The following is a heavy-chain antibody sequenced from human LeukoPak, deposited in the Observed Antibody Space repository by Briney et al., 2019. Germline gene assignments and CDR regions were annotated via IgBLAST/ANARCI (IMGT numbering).Heavy chain of an antibody. Sequence: PGGSLRLSCAASGFAFSNYWMDWVRQARGKGLVWVSRIQGDGSDTTYADSVKGRFTIYRDNAKNTLFLQMNSLRDEDTAVYYCVSNTLIIAAAFYDSWGQGTLVTVSS. D-gene: IGHD6-13*01. CDR1: GFAFSNYW. V-gene: IGHV3-74*01. CDR3: VSNTLIIAAAFYDS. CDR2: IQGDGSDT. J-gene: IGHJ4*02.